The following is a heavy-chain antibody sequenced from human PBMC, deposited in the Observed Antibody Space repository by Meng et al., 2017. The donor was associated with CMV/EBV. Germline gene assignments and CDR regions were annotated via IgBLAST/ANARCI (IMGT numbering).Heavy chain of an antibody. Sequence: SVKVSCKASGGTFSSYAISWVRQAPGQGLEWMGGIIPIFGTANYAQKFQGRVTITTDESTSTAYMELSSLRSEDTAVDYLASTVPLLRKWELQGGDAFDIWGQGTMVTVSS. CDR3: ASTVPLLRKWELQGGDAFDI. CDR1: GGTFSSYA. D-gene: IGHD1-26*01. V-gene: IGHV1-69*05. CDR2: IIPIFGTA. J-gene: IGHJ3*02.